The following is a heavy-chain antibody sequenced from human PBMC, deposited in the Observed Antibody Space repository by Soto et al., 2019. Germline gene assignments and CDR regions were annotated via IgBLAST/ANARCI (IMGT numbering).Heavy chain of an antibody. CDR1: GGTFSTYA. V-gene: IGHV1-69*13. Sequence: SVKVSCKASGGTFSTYAISWVRQAPGQGLEWMGGIIPIFGTANYAQKFQGRVTTTADESTSTAYMELRSLRSEDTAVYYCARGVHYDRSGYYYFYWGQGTLVTVSS. D-gene: IGHD3-22*01. CDR3: ARGVHYDRSGYYYFY. J-gene: IGHJ4*02. CDR2: IIPIFGTA.